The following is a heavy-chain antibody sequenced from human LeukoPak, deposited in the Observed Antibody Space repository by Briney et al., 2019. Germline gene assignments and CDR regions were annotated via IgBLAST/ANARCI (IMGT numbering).Heavy chain of an antibody. D-gene: IGHD3-10*01. CDR2: ISAYNGNT. CDR3: ARDLALCFWELLIRDAFDI. J-gene: IGHJ3*02. V-gene: IGHV1-18*01. CDR1: GYTFTSYG. Sequence: GASVKVSCKASGYTFTSYGISWVRQAPGQGLEWMGLISAYNGNTNYAQKLQGRVTMTTDTSTSTAYMELRSLRSDDTAVYYCARDLALCFWELLIRDAFDIWGQGTMVTVSS.